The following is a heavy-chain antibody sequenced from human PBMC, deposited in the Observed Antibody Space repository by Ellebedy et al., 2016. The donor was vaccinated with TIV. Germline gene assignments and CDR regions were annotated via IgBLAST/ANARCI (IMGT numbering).Heavy chain of an antibody. CDR2: ISYDGSNK. D-gene: IGHD6-13*01. CDR3: ARGLFDIAAAGLGKNWYDP. J-gene: IGHJ5*02. V-gene: IGHV3-30-3*01. Sequence: PGGSLRLSCAASGFTFSSYAMHWVRQAPGKGREWVAVISYDGSNKYYADSVKGRFTISRDNSKNTLDLQMNSLRAEDTAVYYCARGLFDIAAAGLGKNWYDPWGQGTLVTVSS. CDR1: GFTFSSYA.